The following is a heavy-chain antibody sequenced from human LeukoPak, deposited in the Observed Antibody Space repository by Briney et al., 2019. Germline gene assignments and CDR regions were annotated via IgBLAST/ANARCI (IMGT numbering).Heavy chain of an antibody. J-gene: IGHJ4*02. CDR1: GVTVSSHY. V-gene: IGHV3-53*01. Sequence: GGSLRLSCAASGVTVSSHYMSWVRQAPGKGLEWVSVIYGGGSTYYADSVKGRFTISRDSSKNTLYLQMNSLRAEDTAVYYCVISPNTYYFDYWGQGTLVTVSS. CDR3: VISPNTYYFDY. D-gene: IGHD2-2*02. CDR2: IYGGGST.